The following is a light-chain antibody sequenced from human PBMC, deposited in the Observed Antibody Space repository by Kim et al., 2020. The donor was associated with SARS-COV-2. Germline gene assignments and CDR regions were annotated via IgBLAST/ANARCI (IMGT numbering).Light chain of an antibody. CDR2: GAS. V-gene: IGKV3-15*01. CDR3: QQYNGWPLT. Sequence: SVSPGQRATLSCRASQDIRNNLAWYQQQPAHPPRLLIYGASTRATGIPGRFSASGSGTEFTLTISSLQSEDFAVYYCQQYNGWPLTFGGGTKVEI. CDR1: QDIRNN. J-gene: IGKJ4*01.